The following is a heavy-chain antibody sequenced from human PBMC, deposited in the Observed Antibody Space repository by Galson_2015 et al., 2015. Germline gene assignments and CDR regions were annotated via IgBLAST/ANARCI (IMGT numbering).Heavy chain of an antibody. V-gene: IGHV3-23*01. CDR2: IGAGGDST. D-gene: IGHD2-15*01. CDR1: GFTFSNYA. Sequence: SLRLSCAASGFTFSNYAMSWVRQAPGKGLEWVSAIGAGGDSTYYADSVKGRFTISRDNSKNTLYLQMNSLGAEDTAVYYCAKRSCSAGSCYQFDYWGQGTLVTVSS. CDR3: AKRSCSAGSCYQFDY. J-gene: IGHJ4*02.